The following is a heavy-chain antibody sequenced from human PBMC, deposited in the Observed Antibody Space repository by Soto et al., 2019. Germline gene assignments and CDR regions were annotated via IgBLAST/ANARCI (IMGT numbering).Heavy chain of an antibody. J-gene: IGHJ6*02. CDR2: INHSGST. Sequence: SETLSLTCAVYGGSFSGYYWSWIRQPPGKGLEWIGEINHSGSTNYNPSLKSRVTISVDTSKNQFSLKLSSVTAADTAVYYCARGRGRAYCSGGSCYSSVYYYGMDVWGQGTTVT. CDR1: GGSFSGYY. V-gene: IGHV4-34*01. CDR3: ARGRGRAYCSGGSCYSSVYYYGMDV. D-gene: IGHD2-15*01.